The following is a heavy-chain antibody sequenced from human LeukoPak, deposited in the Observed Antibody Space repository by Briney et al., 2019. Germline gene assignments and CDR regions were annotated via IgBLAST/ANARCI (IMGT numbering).Heavy chain of an antibody. CDR3: ARVGSPYDSSGYTY. J-gene: IGHJ4*02. CDR1: GGSFSGYY. V-gene: IGHV4-34*01. CDR2: INHSGST. D-gene: IGHD3-22*01. Sequence: SETLSLTCAVYGGSFSGYYWSWIRQPPGKGLEWIGEINHSGSTNYNPSLKSRVTISVDTSKNQFSLKLSSVTAADTAVYYCARVGSPYDSSGYTYWGQGTLVTVSS.